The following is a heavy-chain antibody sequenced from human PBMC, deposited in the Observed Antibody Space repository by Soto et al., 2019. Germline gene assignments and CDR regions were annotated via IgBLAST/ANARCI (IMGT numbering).Heavy chain of an antibody. D-gene: IGHD5-12*01. V-gene: IGHV4-59*08. Sequence: PSETLSLTCTVSGGSISSYYWSWIRQPPGKGLEWIGYIYYTGSTNYNPSLKSRVTISVDTSKNQFSLSITSVTAADTAVYYCARHSGGYNGFDFSYWGQGALVTVS. CDR2: IYYTGST. J-gene: IGHJ4*02. CDR3: ARHSGGYNGFDFSY. CDR1: GGSISSYY.